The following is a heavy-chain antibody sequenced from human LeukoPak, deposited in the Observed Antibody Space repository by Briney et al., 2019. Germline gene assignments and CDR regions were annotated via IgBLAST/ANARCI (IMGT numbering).Heavy chain of an antibody. J-gene: IGHJ4*02. CDR2: ISAYNGNT. Sequence: ASVKVSCKAPGYTFTSYGISWVRQAPGQGLEWMGWISAYNGNTNYAQKLQGRVTMTTDTSTSTAYMELRSLRSDETAVYYCARDLIMITFGGVIVIPPVGYWGQGTLVTVSS. D-gene: IGHD3-16*02. CDR1: GYTFTSYG. CDR3: ARDLIMITFGGVIVIPPVGY. V-gene: IGHV1-18*01.